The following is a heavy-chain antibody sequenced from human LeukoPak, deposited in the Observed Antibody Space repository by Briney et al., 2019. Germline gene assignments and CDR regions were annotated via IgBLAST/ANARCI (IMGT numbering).Heavy chain of an antibody. V-gene: IGHV4-59*01. J-gene: IGHJ4*02. D-gene: IGHD4-17*01. CDR1: GGSIYNYY. CDR3: ARTDYGDYFVIFVY. CDR2: IYYRGST. Sequence: SETLSLTCTVSGGSIYNYYWSWIRHPPGAGLEWIGYIYYRGSTNYNPSPKSRVTISVDTSKNQFSLKLNSVTAADTAVYYCARTDYGDYFVIFVYWGQRTLVTASS.